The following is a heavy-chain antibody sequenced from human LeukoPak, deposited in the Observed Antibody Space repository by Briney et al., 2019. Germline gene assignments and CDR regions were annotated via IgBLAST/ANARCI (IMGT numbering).Heavy chain of an antibody. CDR3: ARGGGSYQLLSDYYYYYMDV. V-gene: IGHV3-7*01. J-gene: IGHJ6*03. Sequence: PGGSLRLSCAASGFTFSTYWMSWVRQAPGKGLEWVANINQRGNEKYYQDSVKGRFTISRDNAKNSLYLQMNSLRAEDTAVYYCARGGGSYQLLSDYYYYYMDVWGKGTTVTVSS. D-gene: IGHD2-2*01. CDR1: GFTFSTYW. CDR2: INQRGNEK.